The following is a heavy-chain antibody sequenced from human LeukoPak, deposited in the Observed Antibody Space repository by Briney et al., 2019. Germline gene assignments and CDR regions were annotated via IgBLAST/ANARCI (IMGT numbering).Heavy chain of an antibody. CDR2: IYYSGST. CDR3: ARQKHSLFDY. V-gene: IGHV4-39*01. J-gene: IGHJ4*02. CDR1: RGSISSSSYY. Sequence: SETLSLTCTVSRGSISSSSYYWGWIRQPPGKGLEWIGSIYYSGSTYYNPSLKSRVTISVDTSKNQFSLKLSSVTAADTAVYYCARQKHSLFDYWGQGTLVTVSS. D-gene: IGHD2-15*01.